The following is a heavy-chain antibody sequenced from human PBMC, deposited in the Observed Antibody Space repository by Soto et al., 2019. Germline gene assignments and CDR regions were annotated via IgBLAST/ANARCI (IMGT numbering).Heavy chain of an antibody. V-gene: IGHV3-23*01. D-gene: IGHD6-19*01. J-gene: IGHJ4*02. Sequence: EVQLLESGGGLVQPGGSLRLSCAASGFTFSSYAMSWVRQAPGKGLEWVSAISGSGGSTYYADCVKGRFTISRDNSKNTLYLQMNSLRAEDTAVYYCAKDFLVAVAGTYFDYWGQGTLVTVSS. CDR2: ISGSGGST. CDR3: AKDFLVAVAGTYFDY. CDR1: GFTFSSYA.